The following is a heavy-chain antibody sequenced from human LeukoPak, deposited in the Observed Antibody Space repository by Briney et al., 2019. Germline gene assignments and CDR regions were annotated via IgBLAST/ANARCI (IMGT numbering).Heavy chain of an antibody. D-gene: IGHD3-22*01. V-gene: IGHV3-66*01. J-gene: IGHJ4*02. Sequence: PGGSLRLSCAASGFTVSSNYMSWVRQAPGKGLEWVSVIYSGGSTYYADSVKGRFTISRDNSKNTLYLQMNSLRAEDTAVYYCARESSGYHFDYWGQGTLVTVSS. CDR1: GFTVSSNY. CDR3: ARESSGYHFDY. CDR2: IYSGGST.